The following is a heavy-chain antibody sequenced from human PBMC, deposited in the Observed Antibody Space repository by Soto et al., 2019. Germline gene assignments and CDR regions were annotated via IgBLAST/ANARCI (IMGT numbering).Heavy chain of an antibody. CDR1: GYTFTSYD. J-gene: IGHJ6*02. Sequence: ASVKVSCKASGYTFTSYDINWVRQAAGQGLEWMGWMSPNSGNTGYAQKFQGRVTMTRNTSISTAYMELSSLRSEDTAVYYCAREGLVLVPTTVNSDYYYYAMDVWGQGTTVTVSS. D-gene: IGHD2-2*01. CDR3: AREGLVLVPTTVNSDYYYYAMDV. CDR2: MSPNSGNT. V-gene: IGHV1-8*01.